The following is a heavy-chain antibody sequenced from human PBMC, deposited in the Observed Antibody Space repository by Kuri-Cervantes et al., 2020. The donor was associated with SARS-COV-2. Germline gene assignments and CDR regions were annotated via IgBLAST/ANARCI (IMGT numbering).Heavy chain of an antibody. D-gene: IGHD2-15*01. J-gene: IGHJ4*02. CDR1: GYTFTGYY. CDR3: ARGSSLLPAGNFDY. V-gene: IGHV1-2*02. CDR2: FNPDRGNT. Sequence: ASVKVFCKASGYTFTGYYIHWVRQAPGHGREWMGWFNPDRGNTNYAQKFQGSVTLARDTSISTAYMELSRLRSDDTAVYYCARGSSLLPAGNFDYWGQGTLVTVSS.